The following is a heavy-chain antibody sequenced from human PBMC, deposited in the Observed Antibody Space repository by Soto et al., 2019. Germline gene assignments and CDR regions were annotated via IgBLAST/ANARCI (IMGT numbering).Heavy chain of an antibody. CDR3: ARRATVPAYYYMDV. J-gene: IGHJ6*03. CDR1: GYTFTSYD. Sequence: QVQLVQSGAEVKKPGASVKVSCEASGYTFTSYDINWVRQATGQGLEWMGWMNPNSGNTGYAQKFQGRVTMTRNTSISTAYMELSSLRSEDTAVYYCARRATVPAYYYMDVWGKGTTVTVSS. D-gene: IGHD4-17*01. V-gene: IGHV1-8*01. CDR2: MNPNSGNT.